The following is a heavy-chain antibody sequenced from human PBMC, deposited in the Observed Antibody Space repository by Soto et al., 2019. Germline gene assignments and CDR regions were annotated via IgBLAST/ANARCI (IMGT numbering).Heavy chain of an antibody. CDR1: GFTFSSYG. D-gene: IGHD2-2*01. V-gene: IGHV3-33*01. CDR3: ARVYCSSTSCYFPLDY. CDR2: IWYDGSNK. J-gene: IGHJ4*02. Sequence: PGGSLRLSCAAAGFTFSSYGRHWVRQAPGKGLEWVAVIWYDGSNKYYADSVKGRFTISRDNSKNTLYLQMNSLRAEDTAVYYCARVYCSSTSCYFPLDYWGQGTLVTVSS.